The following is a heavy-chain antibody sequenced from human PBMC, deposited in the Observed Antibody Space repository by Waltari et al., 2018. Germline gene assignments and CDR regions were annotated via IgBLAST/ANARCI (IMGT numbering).Heavy chain of an antibody. Sequence: QLQLQESGPGLVKPSETLSLTCTVSGGSISSSSYYWGWIRQPPGKGLGWIGSIYYSGSTYYNPSLKSRVTISVDTSKNQFSLKLSSVTAADTAVYYCARSVPMDYWGQGTLVTVSS. CDR2: IYYSGST. CDR1: GGSISSSSYY. D-gene: IGHD1-1*01. J-gene: IGHJ4*02. CDR3: ARSVPMDY. V-gene: IGHV4-39*07.